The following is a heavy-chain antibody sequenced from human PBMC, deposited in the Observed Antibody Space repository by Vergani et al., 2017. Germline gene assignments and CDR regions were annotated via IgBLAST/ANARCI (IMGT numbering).Heavy chain of an antibody. D-gene: IGHD3-10*01. J-gene: IGHJ4*02. CDR2: ISSSSSTI. CDR1: GFTFSSYS. Sequence: EVQLVESGGGLVKPGGSLRLSCAASGFTFSSYSMNWVRQAPGKGLEWVASISSSSSTIYYADSVKGRFTISRDNSKNTLYLQMNSLRAEDTAVYYCARARSTMVRQEYYFDYWGQGTLVTVSS. V-gene: IGHV3-21*01. CDR3: ARARSTMVRQEYYFDY.